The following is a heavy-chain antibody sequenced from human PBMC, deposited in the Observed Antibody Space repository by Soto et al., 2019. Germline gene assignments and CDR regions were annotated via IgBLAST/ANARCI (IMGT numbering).Heavy chain of an antibody. CDR2: IRPDGTET. CDR3: VRDFGHCTRTNCYTVFDP. Sequence: EVQLVESGGGLVQPGGSLRLSCAASGFTLTTYYMNWVRQAPGKGLEWVATIRPDGTETYFGDSVKGRFTISRDIVVNSLCLQMNSLTAEDPALYFCVRDFGHCTRTNCYTVFDPWGQGAVVTVSS. CDR1: GFTLTTYY. D-gene: IGHD2-21*01. J-gene: IGHJ5*02. V-gene: IGHV3-7*01.